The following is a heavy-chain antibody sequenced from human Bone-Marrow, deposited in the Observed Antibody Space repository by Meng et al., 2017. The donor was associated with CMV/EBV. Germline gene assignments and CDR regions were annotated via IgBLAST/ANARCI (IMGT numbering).Heavy chain of an antibody. D-gene: IGHD3-3*01. J-gene: IGHJ4*02. CDR2: IRSKAYGETT. CDR1: GFTFGDYA. V-gene: IGHV3-49*04. CDR3: TRFPQDFWSGYSYFDY. Sequence: GRSLRLSCTTSGFTFGDYAMTWVRQAPGKGLEWVGFIRSKAYGETTEYAASVKGRFTMSREDSKSIAYLKMDGLKTEDTAVYYCTRFPQDFWSGYSYFDYWGQGTLVTVAS.